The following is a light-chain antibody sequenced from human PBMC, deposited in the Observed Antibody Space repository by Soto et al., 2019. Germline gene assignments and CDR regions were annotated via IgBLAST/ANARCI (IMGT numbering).Light chain of an antibody. J-gene: IGLJ1*01. CDR1: SSDVGSYNL. V-gene: IGLV2-23*01. CDR2: EGT. Sequence: QSALAQPASVSASPGQSITIPCTGTSSDVGSYNLVSWFQQHPGKVPKLLIYEGTKRPSGPSDRFSGSKSGTTASLTISGLQAEDEAHYYCYSYAGENLYVFGTGTKVTV. CDR3: YSYAGENLYV.